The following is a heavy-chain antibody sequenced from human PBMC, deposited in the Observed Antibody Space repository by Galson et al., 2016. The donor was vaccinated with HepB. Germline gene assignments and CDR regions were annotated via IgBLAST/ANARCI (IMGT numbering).Heavy chain of an antibody. V-gene: IGHV3-23*01. J-gene: IGHJ4*02. CDR2: ITRRGDAP. D-gene: IGHD3-16*01. Sequence: SLRLSCAASGVSGRNTGMSWVRQAPGRGLESVSGITRRGDAPHYADFVKGRLTISRDNSKNTLYLYMNTLTAGDTAIYYWGKHGGFDYWGQGALVTVSS. CDR1: GVSGRNTG. CDR3: GKHGGFDY.